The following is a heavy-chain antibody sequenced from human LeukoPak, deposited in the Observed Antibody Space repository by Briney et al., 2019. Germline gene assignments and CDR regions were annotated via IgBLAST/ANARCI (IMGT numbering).Heavy chain of an antibody. V-gene: IGHV4-59*01. CDR1: GGSISSYY. D-gene: IGHD6-19*01. CDR2: IYYSGST. CDR3: ARDGGYTSGWFD. J-gene: IGHJ4*02. Sequence: LETLSLTCTVSGGSISSYYWSWIRQPPGKGLEWIGYIYYSGSTNHNPSLKSRVTISLDTSKNQFSLKLSSVTAADTAVYYCARDGGYTSGWFDWGQGTLVTVSS.